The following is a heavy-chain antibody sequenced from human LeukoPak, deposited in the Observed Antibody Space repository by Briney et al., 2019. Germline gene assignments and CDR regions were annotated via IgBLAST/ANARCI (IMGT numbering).Heavy chain of an antibody. V-gene: IGHV5-51*01. CDR3: ATYNTVWPVF. CDR2: IHPGGSDI. D-gene: IGHD3-10*01. Sequence: GESLKIPCAGYGYTFSTYYIGWVRQMPGKGLEWMAIIHPGGSDIRYSPSFQGQVTISADKYINTAYLQWTSLKASDTAMYYCATYNTVWPVFWGLGTLVTVSS. J-gene: IGHJ4*02. CDR1: GYTFSTYY.